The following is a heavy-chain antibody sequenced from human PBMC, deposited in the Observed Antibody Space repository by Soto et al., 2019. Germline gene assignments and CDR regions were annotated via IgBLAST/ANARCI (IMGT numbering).Heavy chain of an antibody. D-gene: IGHD5-12*01. Sequence: SETLSLTCTVSGGSISSGGYYWSWIRQHPGKGLEWIGYIYYSGSTYYNPSLKSRVTISVDTSKNQFSLKPSSVTAADTAVYYCARDRLIVATKTYYYYYGMDVWGQGTTVTVSS. J-gene: IGHJ6*02. CDR1: GGSISSGGYY. V-gene: IGHV4-31*03. CDR3: ARDRLIVATKTYYYYYGMDV. CDR2: IYYSGST.